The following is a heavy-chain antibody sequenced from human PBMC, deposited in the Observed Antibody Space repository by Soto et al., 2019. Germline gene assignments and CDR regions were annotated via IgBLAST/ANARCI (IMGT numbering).Heavy chain of an antibody. J-gene: IGHJ3*02. Sequence: QVHLVQSGAEVKKPGSSVKVSCKAPGGTFSNHAINWVRQAPGQGLEWMGRIIPIFTTTNYAQKFQGRVSMTADESTATAYMELSSLKHDDTAVYYLARGVAADGSFREDVFDNWGQGTLVTVSS. V-gene: IGHV1-69*12. CDR3: ARGVAADGSFREDVFDN. CDR2: IIPIFTTT. CDR1: GGTFSNHA. D-gene: IGHD6-13*01.